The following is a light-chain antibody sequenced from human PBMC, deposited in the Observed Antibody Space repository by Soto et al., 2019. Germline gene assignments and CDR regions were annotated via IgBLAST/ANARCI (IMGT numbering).Light chain of an antibody. V-gene: IGKV1-5*03. CDR1: QSISTW. CDR3: QQYSTYWT. CDR2: KAS. Sequence: DIQMTQSPSTLSASVGDRVTITCRASQSISTWLAWYQQKAGKAPKLLIYKASILESGVPSRFSGSGSGTEFTLTISSLQPDDFATYYCQQYSTYWTFGHGTKVEIK. J-gene: IGKJ1*01.